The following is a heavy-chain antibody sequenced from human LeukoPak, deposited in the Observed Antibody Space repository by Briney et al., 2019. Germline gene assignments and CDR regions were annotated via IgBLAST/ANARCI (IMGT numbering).Heavy chain of an antibody. CDR2: IYTSGST. D-gene: IGHD3-22*01. V-gene: IGHV4-61*02. Sequence: PSETLSLTCTVSGGSISSGSYYWSWIRQPAGKGPEWIGRIYTSGSTNYNPSLKNRVTISVDTSKSQFSLKLSSVTAADTAVYYCARQYYYDSSGYLGPFDYWGQGTLVTVSS. CDR3: ARQYYYDSSGYLGPFDY. J-gene: IGHJ4*02. CDR1: GGSISSGSYY.